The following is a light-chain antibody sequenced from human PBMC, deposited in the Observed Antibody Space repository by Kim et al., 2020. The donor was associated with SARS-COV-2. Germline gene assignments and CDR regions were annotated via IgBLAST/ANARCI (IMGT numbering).Light chain of an antibody. CDR3: QQRDNWPPT. CDR1: HSVDRY. Sequence: LSPGERATLSCRVSHSVDRYVAWYQQKPGQAPRLLMYDASDRATGIPARFSGSGSGTDFTLTISSLQPEDSAIYYCQQRDNWPPTFGQGTKVDIK. CDR2: DAS. V-gene: IGKV3-11*01. J-gene: IGKJ1*01.